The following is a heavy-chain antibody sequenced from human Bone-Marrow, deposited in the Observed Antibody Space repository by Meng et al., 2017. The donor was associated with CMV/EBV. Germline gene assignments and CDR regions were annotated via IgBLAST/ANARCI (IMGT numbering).Heavy chain of an antibody. V-gene: IGHV1-46*01. CDR2: INPSGGST. J-gene: IGHJ5*02. Sequence: CRAADYTFTSCYLHWVRPAPRQGLEWVGIINPSGGSTSYARKFQGSITIARDTSTRTVYMELSSLGSADPTVYCCARAFSPNWFDPWGQGTLVTVSS. D-gene: IGHD2/OR15-2a*01. CDR1: DYTFTSCY. CDR3: ARAFSPNWFDP.